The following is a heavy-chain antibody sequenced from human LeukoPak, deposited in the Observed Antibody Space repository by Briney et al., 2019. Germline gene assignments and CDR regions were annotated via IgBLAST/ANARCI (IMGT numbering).Heavy chain of an antibody. V-gene: IGHV4-61*02. CDR2: IYTSGST. CDR1: DGSISSGSYY. J-gene: IGHJ4*02. CDR3: ARELLWFGESY. Sequence: SETLSLTCTVSDGSISSGSYYWSWIRQPAGKGLEWIGRIYTSGSTNYNPSLKSRVTISVDTSKNQFSLKLSSVTAADTAVYYCARELLWFGESYWGQGTLVTVSS. D-gene: IGHD3-10*01.